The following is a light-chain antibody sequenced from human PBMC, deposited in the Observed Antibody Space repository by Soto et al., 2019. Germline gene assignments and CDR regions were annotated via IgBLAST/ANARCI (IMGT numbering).Light chain of an antibody. J-gene: IGLJ1*01. CDR1: SSNIGAGYN. CDR2: GNS. CDR3: QSYDSSLRGV. V-gene: IGLV1-40*01. Sequence: QSVLTQPPSVSGAPGQRVTISCTGSSSNIGAGYNVHWYQQVPGTAPKLLIYGNSNRPSGVPDRFSGSKSGTSASLAITGLQAEDEADYHCQSYDSSLRGVFGTGTKLTVL.